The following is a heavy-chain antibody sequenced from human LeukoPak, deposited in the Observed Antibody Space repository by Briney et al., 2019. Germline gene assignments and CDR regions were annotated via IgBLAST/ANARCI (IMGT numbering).Heavy chain of an antibody. V-gene: IGHV3-53*01. CDR1: GFTVSSNY. CDR3: AREGFHYYYYGMDV. D-gene: IGHD2/OR15-2a*01. Sequence: GGSLRLSCAASGFTVSSNYMSWVRQAPGKGLEWVSVIYSGGSTYYADSVKGRFTISRDNSKNTLYLQMNSLRAEDTAVYYCAREGFHYYYYGMDVWGQGTTVTVSS. J-gene: IGHJ6*02. CDR2: IYSGGST.